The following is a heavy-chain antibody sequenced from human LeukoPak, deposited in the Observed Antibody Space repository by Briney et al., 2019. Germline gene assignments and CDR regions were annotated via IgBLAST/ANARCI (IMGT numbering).Heavy chain of an antibody. CDR1: GFSLSDYY. J-gene: IGHJ4*02. Sequence: GSLRLSCVASGFSLSDYYMSWIRQAPGKGLEWVSYIGSTIYYANSVKGRLTISRDNAKNSLYLQMNSLRAEDTAVYYCARTPRGSGNLFDYWGQGTLVTVSS. CDR3: ARTPRGSGNLFDY. V-gene: IGHV3-11*04. CDR2: IGSTI. D-gene: IGHD3-10*01.